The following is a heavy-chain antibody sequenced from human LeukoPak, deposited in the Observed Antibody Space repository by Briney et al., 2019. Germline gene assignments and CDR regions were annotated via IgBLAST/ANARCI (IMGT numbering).Heavy chain of an antibody. CDR1: GFSFSDYA. CDR2: ITGPGEGT. J-gene: IGHJ4*02. V-gene: IGHV3-23*01. D-gene: IGHD6-19*01. Sequence: PGGSLRLSCAASGFSFSDYAMSWVRQAPGKGLEWVSAITGPGEGTWYADSVQGRFTTSRDNSKNTLYLQMNSLRAEDTAVYFCAKRMYGWCQIDYWGQGTLVTVSS. CDR3: AKRMYGWCQIDY.